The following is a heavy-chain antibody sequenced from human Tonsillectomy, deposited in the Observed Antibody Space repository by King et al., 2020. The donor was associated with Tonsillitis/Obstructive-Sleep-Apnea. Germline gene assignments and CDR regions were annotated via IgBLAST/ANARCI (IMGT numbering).Heavy chain of an antibody. V-gene: IGHV3-23*04. CDR1: GFTFSSCA. CDR3: AKDQKDSSGWFSSH. CDR2: FWGCGGGT. D-gene: IGHD6-19*01. J-gene: IGHJ4*02. Sequence: VQLVESGGGLVQPGGSLRLSCAASGFTFSSCAMTWVRQAPGKGREWGSTFWGCGGGTYSAATVKGRLTISRENSKNTLYLQMNSLRAEDTALYYCAKDQKDSSGWFSSHWGQGTLVTVSS.